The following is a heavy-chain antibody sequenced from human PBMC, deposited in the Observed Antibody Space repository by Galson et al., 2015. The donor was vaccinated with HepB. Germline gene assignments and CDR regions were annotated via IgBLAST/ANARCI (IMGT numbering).Heavy chain of an antibody. CDR1: GFTFSSYA. V-gene: IGHV3-30*04. CDR2: ISYDGSNK. Sequence: SLRLSCAASGFTFSSYAMHWVRQAPGKGLEWVAVISYDGSNKYYADSVKGRFTISRDNSKNTLYLQMNSLRAEDTAVYYCARAPWNDDDYFDYWGQGTLVTVSS. D-gene: IGHD1-1*01. CDR3: ARAPWNDDDYFDY. J-gene: IGHJ4*02.